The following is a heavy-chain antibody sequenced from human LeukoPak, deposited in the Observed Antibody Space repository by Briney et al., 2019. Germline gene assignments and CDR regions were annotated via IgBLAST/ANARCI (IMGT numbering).Heavy chain of an antibody. CDR2: IYYSGST. D-gene: IGHD4-17*01. CDR1: GCTISSSSYY. V-gene: IGHV4-39*01. Sequence: SETLSLTCTVSGCTISSSSYYWGRLRQPPGQGLEWTVSIYYSGSTYYNPSLKSRVTISVVTSKNQFSLKLSSVTAADTAVYYCASTVTDYWFDPWGQGSLVSDCS. CDR3: ASTVTDYWFDP. J-gene: IGHJ5*02.